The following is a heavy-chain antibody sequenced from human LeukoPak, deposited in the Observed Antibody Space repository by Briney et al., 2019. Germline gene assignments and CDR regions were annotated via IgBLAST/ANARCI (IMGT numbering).Heavy chain of an antibody. CDR3: ASPRSDYYDSSGYLDY. CDR2: IIPIFGTA. D-gene: IGHD3-22*01. V-gene: IGHV1-69*13. CDR1: GGTFSSYA. J-gene: IGHJ4*02. Sequence: SVKVSCKASGGTFSSYAISWVRQAPGQGLEWMGGIIPIFGTANYAQKFQGRVTITADESTSTAYMELSSLRSEDTAVYYRASPRSDYYDSSGYLDYWGQGTLVTVSS.